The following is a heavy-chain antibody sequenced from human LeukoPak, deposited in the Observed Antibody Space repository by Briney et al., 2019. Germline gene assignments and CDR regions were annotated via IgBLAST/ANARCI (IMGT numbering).Heavy chain of an antibody. CDR2: IYHSGST. J-gene: IGHJ4*02. V-gene: IGHV4-30-2*01. CDR1: GCTISSYGYS. D-gene: IGHD3-3*01. CDR3: ARGRRGSGYDY. Sequence: PSETLSLTCAVSGCTISSYGYSWRWLPQPPGKGLVWIRYIYHSGSTYYNPSLKSRVTISVDSFKNQFSLKLRSVTAADTAVYYCARGRRGSGYDYWGQGTLVSVSS.